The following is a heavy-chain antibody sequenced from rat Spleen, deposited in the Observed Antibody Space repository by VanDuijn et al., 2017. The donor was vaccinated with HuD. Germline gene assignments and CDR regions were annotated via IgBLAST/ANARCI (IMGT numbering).Heavy chain of an antibody. D-gene: IGHD1-9*01. J-gene: IGHJ2*01. CDR2: ISTSGGST. Sequence: EVQLVESGGGLVQPGRSMKLSCAASGFTFSSFPMAWVRQAPTKGLVWVATISTSGGSTYYRDSVKGRFPISRDDAKSTLSLQMDSLRSEDTATYYCARRHYGYTDYFDYWGQGVMVTVSS. CDR3: ARRHYGYTDYFDY. V-gene: IGHV5-46*01. CDR1: GFTFSSFP.